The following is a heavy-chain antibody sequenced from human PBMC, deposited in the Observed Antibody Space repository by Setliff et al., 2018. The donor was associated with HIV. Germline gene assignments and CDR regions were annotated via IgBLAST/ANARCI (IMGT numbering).Heavy chain of an antibody. CDR3: AKRRVCNTSCYIVDYMDV. CDR2: IGGSGFGT. CDR1: GFTFNNAW. Sequence: GGSLRLSCAASGFTFNNAWMTWVRQAPGKGLEWVSAIGGSGFGTYYADSVKGRFTISRDNSKNTLYLQMNSLRAEDTAIYYCAKRRVCNTSCYIVDYMDVWGKETTVTVSS. J-gene: IGHJ6*03. D-gene: IGHD2-21*01. V-gene: IGHV3-23*01.